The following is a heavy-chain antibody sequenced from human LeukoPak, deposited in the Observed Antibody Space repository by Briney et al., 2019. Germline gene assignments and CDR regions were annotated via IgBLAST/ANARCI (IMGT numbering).Heavy chain of an antibody. D-gene: IGHD6-6*01. J-gene: IGHJ4*02. V-gene: IGHV3-23*01. CDR2: ISGSGGST. CDR3: ARGLIAAPIGY. CDR1: GFTFSSYA. Sequence: GGSLRLSCAASGFTFSSYAMSWVRQAPGKGLEWVSAISGSGGSTYYADSVKGRFTISRDNSKNTLYLQMNSLRAEDTAVYYCARGLIAAPIGYWGQGTLVTVSS.